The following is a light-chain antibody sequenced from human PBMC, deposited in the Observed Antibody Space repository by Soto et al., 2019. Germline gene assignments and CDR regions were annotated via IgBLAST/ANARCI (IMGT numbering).Light chain of an antibody. CDR3: CSYAGSYTL. Sequence: QSALTQPRSVSGSPGQSVTISCTGTSSDVGGYNYVSWYQQHPGKAPKLMIYDVSKRPSGVPDRFSGSKSGNTASLTISGLQAEDEADYSCCSYAGSYTLFGGGTKLTVL. V-gene: IGLV2-11*01. CDR2: DVS. J-gene: IGLJ3*02. CDR1: SSDVGGYNY.